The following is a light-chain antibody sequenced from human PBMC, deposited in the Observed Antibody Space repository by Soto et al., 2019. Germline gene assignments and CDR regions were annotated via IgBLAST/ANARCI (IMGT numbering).Light chain of an antibody. CDR3: QSYHTSVSVP. CDR2: ANN. J-gene: IGLJ2*01. CDR1: SSNIGAGYD. Sequence: QSVLTQPPSVSGAPGQRVTITCTGSSSNIGAGYDVHWYQQLPGTAPKLLIYANNNRPSGVPDRFSGSKSGTSASLTITGLQAEDEADYYCQSYHTSVSVPFGGGTQLTVL. V-gene: IGLV1-40*01.